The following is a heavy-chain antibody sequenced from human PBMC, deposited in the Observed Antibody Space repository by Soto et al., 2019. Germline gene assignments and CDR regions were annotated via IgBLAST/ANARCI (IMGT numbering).Heavy chain of an antibody. Sequence: ASVKVSCKASGYTFTNYAMHWVRQAPGQRLEWMGWINAGNGNTKYSQKFQGRVTITRDTSASTAYMELSSLRSEDTAVYYCARGGSLYWYFDLWGPGTLVTVSS. CDR1: GYTFTNYA. V-gene: IGHV1-3*01. D-gene: IGHD1-26*01. J-gene: IGHJ2*01. CDR2: INAGNGNT. CDR3: ARGGSLYWYFDL.